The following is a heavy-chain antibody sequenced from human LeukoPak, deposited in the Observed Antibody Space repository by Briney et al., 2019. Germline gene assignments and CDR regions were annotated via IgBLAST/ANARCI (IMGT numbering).Heavy chain of an antibody. CDR3: ARSPSSSWPHAFDI. CDR1: GFTVSSNY. D-gene: IGHD6-13*01. CDR2: IYSGGST. Sequence: GGSLRLSCAASGFTVSSNYMSWVRQAPGKGMERVSVIYSGGSTYSADSVKGRFTISRDNSKNTLYLQMNSLRAEDTAVYYWARSPSSSWPHAFDIWGQGTMVTVSS. J-gene: IGHJ3*02. V-gene: IGHV3-66*02.